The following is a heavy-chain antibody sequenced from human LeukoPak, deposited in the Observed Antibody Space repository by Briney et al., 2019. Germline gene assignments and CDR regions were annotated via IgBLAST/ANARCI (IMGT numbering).Heavy chain of an antibody. J-gene: IGHJ4*02. CDR1: GLTFTNAW. D-gene: IGHD4-11*01. V-gene: IGHV3-23*01. Sequence: GGSLRLSCAVSGLTFTNAWMSWVRQAPGKGLEWVSGISGSGSSTYYADSVKGRFTISRDNSKNTLYLQMNSLRAEDTAVYYCAKDVAIYSNYYFDYWGQETLVTVSS. CDR3: AKDVAIYSNYYFDY. CDR2: ISGSGSST.